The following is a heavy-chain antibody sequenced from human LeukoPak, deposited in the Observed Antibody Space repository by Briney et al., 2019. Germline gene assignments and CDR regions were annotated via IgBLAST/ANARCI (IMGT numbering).Heavy chain of an antibody. Sequence: ASVRVSCKASGYTFTSYGISWVRQAPGQGLEWMGWISAYNGNTNYAQKLQGRVTMTSDTSTNTAYMELRSLRSDDTAVYYCARAFYGDDRSYYYYGMDVWGKGTTVTVSS. CDR3: ARAFYGDDRSYYYYGMDV. CDR2: ISAYNGNT. J-gene: IGHJ6*04. D-gene: IGHD4-17*01. CDR1: GYTFTSYG. V-gene: IGHV1-18*04.